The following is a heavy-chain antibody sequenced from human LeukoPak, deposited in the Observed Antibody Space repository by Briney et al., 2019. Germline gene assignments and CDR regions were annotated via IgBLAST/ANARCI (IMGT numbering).Heavy chain of an antibody. V-gene: IGHV3-21*01. CDR2: ISSSSSYI. CDR1: GFTFSSYS. CDR3: ASMSGIAAAKDDY. D-gene: IGHD6-13*01. J-gene: IGHJ4*02. Sequence: GGSLRLSCAASGFTFSSYSMNWVRQAPGKGLEWVSSISSSSSYIYYADSVKGRFTISRDNAKNSLYLQMNSLRAEDTAVYYCASMSGIAAAKDDYWGQGTLVTVTS.